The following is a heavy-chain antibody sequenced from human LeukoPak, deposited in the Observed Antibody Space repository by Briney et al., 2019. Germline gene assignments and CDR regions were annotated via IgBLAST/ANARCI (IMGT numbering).Heavy chain of an antibody. V-gene: IGHV1-2*02. CDR1: GYTFTGYY. Sequence: ASVKVSCKASGYTFTGYYIHWVRQAPGQGLEWMGWINPDSGGTRYAQKYQGRVTMTRDTSISTVYMELSRLDSDDTAVYYCARETSQKGAHYMDVWGKGTTITISS. CDR3: ARETSQKGAHYMDV. CDR2: INPDSGGT. J-gene: IGHJ6*03. D-gene: IGHD3-16*01.